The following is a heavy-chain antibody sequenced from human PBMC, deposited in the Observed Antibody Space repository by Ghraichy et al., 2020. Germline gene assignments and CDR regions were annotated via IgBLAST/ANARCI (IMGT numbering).Heavy chain of an antibody. CDR3: ARDLYRIFDP. CDR1: GGSISSGGYY. V-gene: IGHV4-31*03. Sequence: SETLSLTSTVSGGSISSGGYYWSWIRQHPGKGLEWIGYIYYSGSTYYNPSLKSRVTISVDTSKNQFSLKLSSVTAADTAVYYCARDLYRIFDPWGQGTLVTVSS. D-gene: IGHD1-26*01. J-gene: IGHJ5*02. CDR2: IYYSGST.